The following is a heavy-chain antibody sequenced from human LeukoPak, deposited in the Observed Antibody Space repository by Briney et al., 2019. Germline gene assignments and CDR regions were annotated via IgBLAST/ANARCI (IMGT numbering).Heavy chain of an antibody. CDR1: GFTFGDYA. J-gene: IGHJ4*02. D-gene: IGHD3-22*01. CDR3: ASTAYYYDSSGYNYYFDY. V-gene: IGHV3-49*03. CDR2: IRGKAYGGTT. Sequence: GGSLRLSCIASGFTFGDYAMSWFRQAPGKGLEWVGFIRGKAYGGTTEYAASVKGRFTISRDDSKSIAYLQMNSLKTEDTAVYYCASTAYYYDSSGYNYYFDYWGQGTLVTVSS.